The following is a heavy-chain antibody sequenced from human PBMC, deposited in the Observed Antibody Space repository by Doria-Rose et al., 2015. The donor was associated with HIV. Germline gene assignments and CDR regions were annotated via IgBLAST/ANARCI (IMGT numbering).Heavy chain of an antibody. Sequence: LEWIGSIYYSGSTYYNPSLKSRVTISVDTSKNQFSLKLSSVTATDTAVYYCAREGQGYYDTSGYYSEAFDIWGQGTMVTVSS. CDR3: AREGQGYYDTSGYYSEAFDI. J-gene: IGHJ3*02. CDR2: IYYSGST. V-gene: IGHV4-39*07. D-gene: IGHD3-22*01.